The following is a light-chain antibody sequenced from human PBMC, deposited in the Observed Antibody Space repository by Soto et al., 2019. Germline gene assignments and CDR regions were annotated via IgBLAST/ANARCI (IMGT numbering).Light chain of an antibody. J-gene: IGKJ1*01. CDR3: QQYSSSQGWT. CDR2: GAS. V-gene: IGKV3-15*01. CDR1: QSVSSN. Sequence: EIVMTQSPATLSVSPGERATLSSRASQSVSSNLAWYQQKPGQAPRLLIYGASTRATGIPARFSGSGSGTDFTLTINRLEPADFAVYFCQQYSSSQGWTFGQGTKVDIK.